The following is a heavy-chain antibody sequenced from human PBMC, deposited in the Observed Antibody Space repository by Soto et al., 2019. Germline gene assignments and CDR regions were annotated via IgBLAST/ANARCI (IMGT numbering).Heavy chain of an antibody. CDR1: GFTFSSYG. Sequence: GGSLRLSCAASGFTFSSYGMHWVRQAPGKGLEWVAVIWYDGSNKYYADSVKGRFTISRDNSKNTLYLQMNSLRAEDTAVYYCARDVTPIVGATPYGMDVWGQGTTVTVSS. J-gene: IGHJ6*02. V-gene: IGHV3-33*01. D-gene: IGHD1-26*01. CDR2: IWYDGSNK. CDR3: ARDVTPIVGATPYGMDV.